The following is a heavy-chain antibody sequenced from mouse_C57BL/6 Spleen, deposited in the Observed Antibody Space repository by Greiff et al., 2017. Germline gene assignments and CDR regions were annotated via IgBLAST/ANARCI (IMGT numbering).Heavy chain of an antibody. Sequence: EVKLVESGGGLVKPGGSLKLSCAASGFTFSSYTMSWVRQTPEKRLEWVATISGGGGNTYYPDSVKGRFTISRDNAKNTLYLQMSSLRSEDTALYYCARRLWDGFDYWGQGTTLTVSS. CDR3: ARRLWDGFDY. J-gene: IGHJ2*01. CDR1: GFTFSSYT. CDR2: ISGGGGNT. V-gene: IGHV5-9*01. D-gene: IGHD4-1*01.